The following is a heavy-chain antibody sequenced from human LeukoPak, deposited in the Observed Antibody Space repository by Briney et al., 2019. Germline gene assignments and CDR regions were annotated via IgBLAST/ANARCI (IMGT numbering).Heavy chain of an antibody. V-gene: IGHV4-4*07. CDR2: IYTSGST. CDR1: GGSMRSNY. Sequence: PSETLSLTCTVSGGSMRSNYWSLIRQPPGKGLEWIGRIYTSGSTNYNPSLKSRVTMSVDTSKNQFSLKLSSVTAADTAVYYCARQRVGPHSSSYYDFWSGYPPLDYWGQGTLVTVSS. CDR3: ARQRVGPHSSSYYDFWSGYPPLDY. J-gene: IGHJ4*02. D-gene: IGHD3-3*01.